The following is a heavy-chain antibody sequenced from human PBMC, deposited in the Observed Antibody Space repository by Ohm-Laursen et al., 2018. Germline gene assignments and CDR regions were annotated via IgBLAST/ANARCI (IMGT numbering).Heavy chain of an antibody. Sequence: ATQTLTLTCTFSGFSLSTSKMCVNWIRQPPGKALEWLGRIDWDDEKYYSTSLKTRLTISKDTSKNQVVLTMTNMDPVDTAMYYCARIVAGPDYFDYWGQGALVTVSS. D-gene: IGHD5-12*01. V-gene: IGHV2-70*11. CDR1: GFSLSTSKMC. J-gene: IGHJ4*02. CDR2: IDWDDEK. CDR3: ARIVAGPDYFDY.